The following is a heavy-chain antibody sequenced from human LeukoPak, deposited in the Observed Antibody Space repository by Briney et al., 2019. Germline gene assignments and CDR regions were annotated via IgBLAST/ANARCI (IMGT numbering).Heavy chain of an antibody. CDR2: IRYDGSNK. CDR1: GFTFSSYA. D-gene: IGHD3-10*01. CDR3: AREEYYYGSGSYAFDI. Sequence: GGSLRLSCAASGFTFSSYAMSWVRQAPGKGLEWVAFIRYDGSNKYYADSVKGRFTISRDNSKNTLYLQMNSLRAEDTAVYYCAREEYYYGSGSYAFDIWGQGTMVTVSS. V-gene: IGHV3-30*02. J-gene: IGHJ3*02.